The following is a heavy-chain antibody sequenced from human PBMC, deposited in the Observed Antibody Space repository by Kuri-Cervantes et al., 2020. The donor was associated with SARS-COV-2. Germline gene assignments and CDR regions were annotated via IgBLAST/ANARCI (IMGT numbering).Heavy chain of an antibody. D-gene: IGHD3-16*01. J-gene: IGHJ5*02. CDR1: GYDFLRNS. V-gene: IGHV1-18*01. CDR3: ARDVGGSEDR. Sequence: ASVKVSCKTSGYDFLRNSMSWFRQAPGQGLEWMGWISGSTGNTLYTQKFQDRVTITTDTSTNTGYMELRSLTSDDTAVYYCARDVGGSEDRWGPGTLVTVSS. CDR2: ISGSTGNT.